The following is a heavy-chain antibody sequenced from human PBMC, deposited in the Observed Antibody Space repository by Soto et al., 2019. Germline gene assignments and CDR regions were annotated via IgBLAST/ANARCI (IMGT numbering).Heavy chain of an antibody. V-gene: IGHV1-69*04. J-gene: IGHJ4*02. D-gene: IGHD5-18*01. CDR1: GGTFSSYT. CDR2: IIPILGIA. Sequence: ASVKVSCKASGGTFSSYTISWVRQAPGQGLEWMGRIIPILGIANYAQKFQGRVTITADKSTSTAYMELSSLRSEDTAVYYCAREDSYGFLSGTFDYWGQGTLVTVSS. CDR3: AREDSYGFLSGTFDY.